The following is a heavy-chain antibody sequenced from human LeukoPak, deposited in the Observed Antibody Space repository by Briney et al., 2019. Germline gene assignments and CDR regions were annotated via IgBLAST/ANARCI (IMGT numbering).Heavy chain of an antibody. D-gene: IGHD5-18*01. V-gene: IGHV3-30-3*01. Sequence: GGPWGPPCAAPGLTLSSNALHWAGQAPGKGLGGVAVISYDGSNKYYADSVKGRFTISRDNSKNTLYLQMNSLRAEDTAVYYCARDQQLWDPFDYWGQGTLVTVSS. CDR3: ARDQQLWDPFDY. J-gene: IGHJ4*02. CDR2: ISYDGSNK. CDR1: GLTLSSNA.